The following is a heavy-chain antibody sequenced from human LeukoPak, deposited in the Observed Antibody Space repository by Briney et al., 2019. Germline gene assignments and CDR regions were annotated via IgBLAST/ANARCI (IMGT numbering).Heavy chain of an antibody. Sequence: SETLSLTCTVSGGSISSCSYYWIWIRQPTGQGLEWIGHIYTSGSTNYNPSLKSRVTISIDTSKDQFSLKLSTVTAADTAVYFCARVTREAARYWYFDLWGRGTLVTVSS. D-gene: IGHD6-6*01. J-gene: IGHJ2*01. CDR1: GGSISSCSYY. CDR3: ARVTREAARYWYFDL. CDR2: IYTSGST. V-gene: IGHV4-61*09.